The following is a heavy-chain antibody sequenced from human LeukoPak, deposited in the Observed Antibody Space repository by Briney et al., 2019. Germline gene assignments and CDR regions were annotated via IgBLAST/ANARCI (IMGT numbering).Heavy chain of an antibody. CDR1: GFTFSSYS. CDR3: ARDPLKDSSGYYLNWFDP. D-gene: IGHD3-22*01. Sequence: GGSLRLSCAASGFTFSSYSMNWVRQAPGKGLEWVSSISSSSSYIYYVDSVKGRFTISRDNAKNSLYLQMNSLRAEDTAVYYCARDPLKDSSGYYLNWFDPWGQGTLVTVSS. CDR2: ISSSSSYI. J-gene: IGHJ5*02. V-gene: IGHV3-21*01.